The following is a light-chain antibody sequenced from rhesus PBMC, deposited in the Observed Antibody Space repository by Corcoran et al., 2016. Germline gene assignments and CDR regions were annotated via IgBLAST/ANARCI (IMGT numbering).Light chain of an antibody. Sequence: EIVMTQSPATLSLSPGERATLSCRASQSVSSSLAWYQQKPGQAPRLLIYGASRRATGIPDRFSGSGSWTEFTLTISSLEPEDFAVYSCQQYSNWPHSFGQGTRVEIK. CDR2: GAS. CDR1: QSVSSS. CDR3: QQYSNWPHS. J-gene: IGKJ2*01. V-gene: IGKV3-42*03.